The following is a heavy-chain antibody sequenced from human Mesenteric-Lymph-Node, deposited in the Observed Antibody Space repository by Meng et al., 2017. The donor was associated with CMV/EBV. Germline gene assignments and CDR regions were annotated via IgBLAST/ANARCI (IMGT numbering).Heavy chain of an antibody. J-gene: IGHJ5*02. CDR3: AREAYLRATTEHWFDP. CDR1: GYTFTNYD. Sequence: ASVKVSCKASGYTFTNYDIIWVRQATGQGLEWMGWVNPSSGNSGYAQKFQGRVSMAWNTSINTAYMELSSLRYEDTAIYYCAREAYLRATTEHWFDPWGQGTLVTVSS. D-gene: IGHD2-21*01. CDR2: VNPSSGNS. V-gene: IGHV1-8*01.